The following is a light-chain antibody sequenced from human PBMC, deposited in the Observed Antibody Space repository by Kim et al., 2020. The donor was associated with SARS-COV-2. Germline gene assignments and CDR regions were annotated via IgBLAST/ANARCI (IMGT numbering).Light chain of an antibody. J-gene: IGKJ1*01. Sequence: EIVLTQSPGTLSLSPGERATLSCRASHSIRSSYLAWYQQKPGQAPRLLIYGASRRATGIPDRFSGSGSGTGFTLTISRLEPEDFAVYYCQQSGEGFGQGTKVDIK. CDR2: GAS. V-gene: IGKV3-20*01. CDR1: HSIRSSY. CDR3: QQSGEG.